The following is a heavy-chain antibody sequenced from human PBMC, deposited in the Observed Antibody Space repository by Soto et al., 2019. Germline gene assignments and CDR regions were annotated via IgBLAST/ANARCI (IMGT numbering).Heavy chain of an antibody. Sequence: EVQLVESGGDLVQPGGSLRLSCAASGFPFSIYLMSWVRQAPGKGLEWVANIGPDGGAKYYMGSVKGRFTISRDNAKNSLYLQMDSPGVEDTAILYCSGEICGRTAWGANWGQGTLVIVSS. CDR3: SGEICGRTAWGAN. J-gene: IGHJ4*02. V-gene: IGHV3-7*01. CDR2: IGPDGGAK. D-gene: IGHD7-27*01. CDR1: GFPFSIYL.